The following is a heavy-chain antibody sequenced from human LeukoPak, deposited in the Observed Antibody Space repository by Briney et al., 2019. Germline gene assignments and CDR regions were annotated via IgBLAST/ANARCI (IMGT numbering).Heavy chain of an antibody. CDR2: ISYDGSNK. Sequence: PGGSLRLPCAASGFTFSNYGMHWVRQAPGKGLEWVAVISYDGSNKDYADSVKGRFTISRDNSKNTLYLQINSLRAEDTAVYYCAKYSSSSNYYYGMDVWGQGTTVTVCS. CDR1: GFTFSNYG. CDR3: AKYSSSSNYYYGMDV. V-gene: IGHV3-30*18. J-gene: IGHJ6*02. D-gene: IGHD6-13*01.